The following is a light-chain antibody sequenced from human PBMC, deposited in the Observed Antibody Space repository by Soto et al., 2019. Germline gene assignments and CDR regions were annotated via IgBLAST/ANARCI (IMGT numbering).Light chain of an antibody. Sequence: IQMTQSPSTLSGSVGDRVTITCRASQTISSWLAWYQQKPGKAPKLLIYDASSLETGVPSRFGGSGSGTDFTFTISSLQPEDIATYYCQQYDNVPLTFGGGTKVDIK. J-gene: IGKJ4*01. V-gene: IGKV1-33*01. CDR2: DAS. CDR1: QTISSW. CDR3: QQYDNVPLT.